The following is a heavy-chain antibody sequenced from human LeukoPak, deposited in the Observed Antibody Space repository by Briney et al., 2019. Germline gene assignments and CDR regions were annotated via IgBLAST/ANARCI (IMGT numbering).Heavy chain of an antibody. CDR1: GFTFNSYA. J-gene: IGHJ4*02. CDR2: IGGSGGST. Sequence: GGSLRLSCAASGFTFNSYAMSWVRQAPGKGLEWVSAIGGSGGSTYYADSVKGRFTISRDNSKNPLYLQMNSLRAEDTAVYYCAKDLSYDFWSGYSLDYWGQGTMVTVSS. D-gene: IGHD3-3*01. CDR3: AKDLSYDFWSGYSLDY. V-gene: IGHV3-23*01.